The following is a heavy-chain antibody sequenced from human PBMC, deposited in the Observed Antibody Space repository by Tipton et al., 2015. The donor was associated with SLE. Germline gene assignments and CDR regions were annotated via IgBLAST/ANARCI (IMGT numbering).Heavy chain of an antibody. D-gene: IGHD6-19*01. V-gene: IGHV3-49*04. CDR2: IRSKAYGGTT. CDR3: TRTGPRYNSAWPVDC. Sequence: RSLRLSCTTSGCTFGDYAMSWVRQAPGKGLEWVSLIRSKAYGGTTEYAASVKDRFTISRDDSKSIAYLQMNSLKPEDTAVYYCTRTGPRYNSAWPVDCWGQGTLVTVSS. J-gene: IGHJ4*02. CDR1: GCTFGDYA.